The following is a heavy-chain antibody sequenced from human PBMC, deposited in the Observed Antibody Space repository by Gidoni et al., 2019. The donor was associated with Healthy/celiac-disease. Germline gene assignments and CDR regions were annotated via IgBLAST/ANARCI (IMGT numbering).Heavy chain of an antibody. CDR2: IKQDGSEK. V-gene: IGHV3-7*03. J-gene: IGHJ6*02. CDR3: ARAPYYYGMDV. CDR1: GCTFSSYW. Sequence: EVQLVESGGGLVQPGGSLRLSCAASGCTFSSYWMSWVRQAPGKGLEWVANIKQDGSEKYYVDSVKGRFTISRDNAKNSLYLQMNSLRAEDTAVYYCARAPYYYGMDVWGQGTTVTVSS.